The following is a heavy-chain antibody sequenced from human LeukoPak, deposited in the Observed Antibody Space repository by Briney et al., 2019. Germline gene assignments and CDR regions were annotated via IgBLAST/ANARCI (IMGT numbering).Heavy chain of an antibody. CDR2: IYPGDSDT. CDR3: ARIDYYDSSGYYFGWFDP. CDR1: GYSFTSYW. Sequence: GESLKISCKGSGYSFTSYWIGWVRQMPGKGLEWMGIIYPGDSDTRYSPSLQGQVTISADKSVSTAYLQWSSLEASDTAMYYCARIDYYDSSGYYFGWFDPWGQGTLVTVSS. V-gene: IGHV5-51*01. J-gene: IGHJ5*02. D-gene: IGHD3-22*01.